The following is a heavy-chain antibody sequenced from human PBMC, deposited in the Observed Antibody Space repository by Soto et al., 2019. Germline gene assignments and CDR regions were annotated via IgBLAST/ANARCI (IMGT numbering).Heavy chain of an antibody. CDR1: GGSISSYY. CDR3: ARVWGYSYGLASDI. D-gene: IGHD5-18*01. V-gene: IGHV4-59*12. J-gene: IGHJ3*02. Sequence: SETLSLTCTVSGGSISSYYWSWIRQPPGKGLEWIGFIFYSGSTYYNPSLKSRVTISVDRSKSQFSLKLSSVTAADTAVYYCARVWGYSYGLASDIWGQGTMVTVSS. CDR2: IFYSGST.